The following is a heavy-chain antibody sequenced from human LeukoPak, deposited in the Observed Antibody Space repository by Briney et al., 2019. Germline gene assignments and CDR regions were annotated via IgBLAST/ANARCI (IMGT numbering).Heavy chain of an antibody. CDR1: GGSISSYY. D-gene: IGHD6-13*01. V-gene: IGHV4-59*01. CDR3: ARDSSSWYDAFDI. J-gene: IGHJ3*02. Sequence: SETLSLTCTVSGGSISSYYWSWIRQPPGKGLKWIGYIYYSGSTNYNPSLKSRVTISVDTSKNQFSLKLSSVTAADTAVYYCARDSSSWYDAFDIWGQGTMVTVSS. CDR2: IYYSGST.